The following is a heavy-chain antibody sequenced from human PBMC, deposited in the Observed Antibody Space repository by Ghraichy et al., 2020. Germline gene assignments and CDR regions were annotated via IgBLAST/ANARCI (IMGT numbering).Heavy chain of an antibody. J-gene: IGHJ3*02. V-gene: IGHV3-13*05. CDR2: IGTAGDP. D-gene: IGHD2-15*01. CDR1: GFTFSSYD. CDR3: ARSPRYCSGGSCYSGAFDI. Sequence: GESLNISCAASGFTFSSYDMHWVRQATGKGLEWVSAIGTAGDPYYPGSVKGRFTISRENAKNSLYLQMNSLRAGDTAVYYCARSPRYCSGGSCYSGAFDIWGQGTMVTVSS.